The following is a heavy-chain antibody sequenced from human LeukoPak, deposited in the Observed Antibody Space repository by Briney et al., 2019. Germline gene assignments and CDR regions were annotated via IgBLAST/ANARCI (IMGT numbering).Heavy chain of an antibody. V-gene: IGHV4-61*02. CDR1: GGSISSGSYY. J-gene: IGHJ4*02. CDR2: IYTSGST. D-gene: IGHD3-22*01. CDR3: ASLASGYYYSADY. Sequence: SETLSLTCTVSGGSISSGSYYWSWIRQPAGKGLEWIGRIYTSGSTNYNPSLKSRVTISVDTSKNQLSLKLSSVTAADTAVYYCASLASGYYYSADYWGQGTLVTVSS.